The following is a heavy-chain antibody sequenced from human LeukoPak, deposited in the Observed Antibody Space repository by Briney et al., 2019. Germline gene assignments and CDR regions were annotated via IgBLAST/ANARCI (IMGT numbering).Heavy chain of an antibody. Sequence: PSETLSLTCTFSGPSISTSYWSWIRQPPGKGLEWIAYIYYSGYTNYNPSLKSRVTISMDTSKNQFSLKLSSVTAADTAVYYCARARSDSGRFDSWGQGTLVTVSS. CDR1: GPSISTSY. CDR2: IYYSGYT. V-gene: IGHV4-59*01. D-gene: IGHD1-26*01. J-gene: IGHJ4*02. CDR3: ARARSDSGRFDS.